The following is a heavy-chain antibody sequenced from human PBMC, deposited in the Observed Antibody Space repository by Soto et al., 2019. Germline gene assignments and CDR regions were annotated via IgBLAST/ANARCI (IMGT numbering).Heavy chain of an antibody. CDR3: AKRKYCHSTTCFDY. D-gene: IGHD2-2*01. CDR1: GFTFRSYA. J-gene: IGHJ4*02. V-gene: IGHV3-30*14. Sequence: GGSLRLSCGVSGFTFRSYAMYWVRQAPGKGLEWVAVITHDGSQKYYAASVKGRFTISRDNSNNTLYLQMSSLRAEDTAVYYCAKRKYCHSTTCFDYWGQGTLVTVSS. CDR2: ITHDGSQK.